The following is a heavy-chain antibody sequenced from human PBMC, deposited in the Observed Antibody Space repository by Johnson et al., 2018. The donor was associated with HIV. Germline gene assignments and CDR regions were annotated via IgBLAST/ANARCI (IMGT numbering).Heavy chain of an antibody. J-gene: IGHJ3*02. V-gene: IGHV3-15*01. CDR2: IKSKTDGGTT. Sequence: VQLVESGGGVVQPGGSLRLSCAASGFTFSNAWMNWVHQAPGKGLEWVGRIKSKTDGGTTDYAATVKGRFTISRDDSKNTLYRQMNSLKTEDTAVYYGTTWYSLVSGAFDIWGQGTMVTVSS. CDR3: TTWYSLVSGAFDI. D-gene: IGHD6-13*01. CDR1: GFTFSNAW.